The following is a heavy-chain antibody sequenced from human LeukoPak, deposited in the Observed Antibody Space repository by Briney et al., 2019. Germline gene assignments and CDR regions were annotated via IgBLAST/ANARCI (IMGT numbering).Heavy chain of an antibody. CDR1: GGSISSGSYY. CDR3: ARGRRDGYNLEYFDK. CDR2: IYTSGST. Sequence: SQTLSLTCTVSGGSISSGSYYWSWIRQPAGKGLEWIGRIYTSGSTNYSPSLKSRVTISVDTSKSQFSLKLSSVTAADTAVYYCARGRRDGYNLEYFDKWGQGTLVTVSS. D-gene: IGHD5-24*01. V-gene: IGHV4-61*02. J-gene: IGHJ4*02.